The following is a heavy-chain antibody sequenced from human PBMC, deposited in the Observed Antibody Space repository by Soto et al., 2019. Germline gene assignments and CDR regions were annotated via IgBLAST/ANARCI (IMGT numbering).Heavy chain of an antibody. J-gene: IGHJ1*01. D-gene: IGHD3-16*02. Sequence: EVQLLESGGGFLQPGGSLRLSCTASGFSFSNYGMSWVRQAPGKGLEWVSGISETHRGSYYADSVKGRFTISRDNSENTLYLQMNSLRAEDTAVYYCAIMPPHPDIWGPYRHRIYFDTWGQGTLVAVSS. CDR2: ISETHRGS. V-gene: IGHV3-23*01. CDR3: AIMPPHPDIWGPYRHRIYFDT. CDR1: GFSFSNYG.